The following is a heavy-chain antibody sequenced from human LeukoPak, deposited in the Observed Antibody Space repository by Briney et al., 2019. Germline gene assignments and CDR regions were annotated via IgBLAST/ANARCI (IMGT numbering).Heavy chain of an antibody. CDR2: ISSRGSTT. CDR3: AKLTVAKGSRWFDP. J-gene: IGHJ5*02. D-gene: IGHD4-17*01. CDR1: GFTFSSYE. Sequence: GGSLLLSCAASGFTFSSYERSWVRRAPGKGLEWVSYISSRGSTTNYADSLKGRFTISRDNSKNSLYLQMNSLRAEDTAVYYCAKLTVAKGSRWFDPWGEGTLVSVSS. V-gene: IGHV3-48*03.